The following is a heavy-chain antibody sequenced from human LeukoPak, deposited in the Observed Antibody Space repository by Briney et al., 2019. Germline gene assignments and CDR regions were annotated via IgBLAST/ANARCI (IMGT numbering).Heavy chain of an antibody. CDR2: IYHTGTT. J-gene: IGHJ6*02. D-gene: IGHD3-16*01. Sequence: SETLSLTCSVSGGSISGSNYYWGWIRQPPGKGLEWIGHIYHTGTTYYNPPLKSRVTISADTSKNQFSLNLHSLTAADTGVYYCARPGRVVLLGESGHYGLDVWGQGTTVIVSS. CDR3: ARPGRVVLLGESGHYGLDV. V-gene: IGHV4-39*01. CDR1: GGSISGSNYY.